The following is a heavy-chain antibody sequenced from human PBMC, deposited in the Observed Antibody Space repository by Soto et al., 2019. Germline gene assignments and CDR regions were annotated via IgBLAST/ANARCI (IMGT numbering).Heavy chain of an antibody. J-gene: IGHJ5*02. V-gene: IGHV3-21*01. CDR3: AGRDSYGDLNWFDP. CDR2: ISSSSSYI. Sequence: GGSLRLSCAASGFTFSSYSMNWVRQAPGKGLEWVSSISSSSSYIYYADSVKGRFTISRDNAKNSLYLQMNSLRAEDTAVYYCAGRDSYGDLNWFDPWGQGTLVTVSS. CDR1: GFTFSSYS. D-gene: IGHD4-17*01.